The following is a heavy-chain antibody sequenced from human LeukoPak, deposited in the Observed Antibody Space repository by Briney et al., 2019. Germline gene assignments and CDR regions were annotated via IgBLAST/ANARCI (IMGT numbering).Heavy chain of an antibody. J-gene: IGHJ3*02. Sequence: PGGSLRLSCAASGFTFSSYAMHWVRQAPGKGLEWVAVISYDGSNKYYADSVRGRFTISRDNSKNTLYLQMNSLRAEDTAVYYCATLTRLQSWIRTNFDIWGQGTMVTVSS. CDR2: ISYDGSNK. CDR1: GFTFSSYA. V-gene: IGHV3-30*04. CDR3: ATLTRLQSWIRTNFDI. D-gene: IGHD5-18*01.